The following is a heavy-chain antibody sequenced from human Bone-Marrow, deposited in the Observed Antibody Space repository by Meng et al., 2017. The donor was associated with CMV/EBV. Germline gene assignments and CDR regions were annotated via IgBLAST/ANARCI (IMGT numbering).Heavy chain of an antibody. CDR3: ARENVVPAARLPYHYGMDV. CDR2: TYYRSKWYN. Sequence: SQTLSLTCAISGDSVSSNSAAWNWIRQSPSRGLEWLGRTYYRSKWYNDYAVSVKSRITINPDTSKNQFSLQLNSVTPEDTAVYYCARENVVPAARLPYHYGMDVWGQGTTVTVAS. D-gene: IGHD2-2*01. V-gene: IGHV6-1*01. CDR1: GDSVSSNSAA. J-gene: IGHJ6*02.